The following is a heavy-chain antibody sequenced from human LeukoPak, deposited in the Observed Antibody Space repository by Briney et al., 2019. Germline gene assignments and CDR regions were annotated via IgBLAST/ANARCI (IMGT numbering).Heavy chain of an antibody. V-gene: IGHV3-30*03. Sequence: GGSLRLSCAASGFTFSNYGMHWVRQAPGKGLEWVAVISYDGSNKYYADSVKGRFTISRDNSKNTLYLQMNSLRAEDTAVYYCARGQLGYCSSTSCPLYYYYYMDVWGKGTTVTVSS. CDR2: ISYDGSNK. J-gene: IGHJ6*03. CDR3: ARGQLGYCSSTSCPLYYYYYMDV. D-gene: IGHD2-2*01. CDR1: GFTFSNYG.